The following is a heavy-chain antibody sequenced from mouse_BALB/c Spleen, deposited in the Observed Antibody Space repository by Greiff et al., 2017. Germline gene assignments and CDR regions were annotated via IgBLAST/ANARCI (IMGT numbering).Heavy chain of an antibody. Sequence: QVQLQQSGAELMKPGASVQISCKATGYTFSSYWIAWVKQRPGHGLEWIGEILPGSGSTNYNQKFKDKATLTADKSSSTAYMQLSSLTSEDSAVYYCAKSHYYDSSLFAYWGQGTLVTVSA. CDR1: GYTFSSYW. D-gene: IGHD1-1*01. CDR3: AKSHYYDSSLFAY. J-gene: IGHJ3*01. V-gene: IGHV1-9*01. CDR2: ILPGSGST.